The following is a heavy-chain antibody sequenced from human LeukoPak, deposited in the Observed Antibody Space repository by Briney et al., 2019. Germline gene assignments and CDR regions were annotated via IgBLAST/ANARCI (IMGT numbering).Heavy chain of an antibody. CDR1: GFNFRYFW. CDR3: AYGSGSYIYFFDY. Sequence: PGGSLRLSCLGSGFNFRYFWMSWVRQAPGKGLEWVSAITDSGGSTYYVDSVKGRFTISRDNSKNTLYLQMNSLRAEDTAVYYCAYGSGSYIYFFDYWGQGTLVTVSS. CDR2: ITDSGGST. V-gene: IGHV3-23*01. J-gene: IGHJ4*02. D-gene: IGHD3-10*01.